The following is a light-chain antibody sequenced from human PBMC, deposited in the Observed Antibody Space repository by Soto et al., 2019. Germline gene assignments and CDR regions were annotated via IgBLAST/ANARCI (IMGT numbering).Light chain of an antibody. CDR3: SSYAGSNNLI. V-gene: IGLV2-8*01. J-gene: IGLJ2*01. CDR1: SSDLGDYDY. CDR2: AVN. Sequence: QLVLTQPPSASGSPGQSVTISCTGTSSDLGDYDYVSWYQQRPGKAPKLMIYAVNKRPSGVPDRFSGSKSGNTASLTVTGLQAEDEADYYCSSYAGSNNLIFGGGTKLTVL.